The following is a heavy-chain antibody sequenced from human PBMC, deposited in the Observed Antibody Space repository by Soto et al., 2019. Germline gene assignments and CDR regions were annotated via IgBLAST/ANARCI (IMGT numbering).Heavy chain of an antibody. Sequence: EVQLVESGGGLVQPGGSLKLSCAASGLTFSDSAIHWVRQASGKGLEWVGRIRSKTNNYATTYAASVKGRFTISRDDSKNTAYLQMNSLKTEDTAVYYCIRPKNALRFYSYNGIDVWGQGTTVTVSS. J-gene: IGHJ6*02. CDR1: GLTFSDSA. V-gene: IGHV3-73*02. D-gene: IGHD5-12*01. CDR2: IRSKTNNYAT. CDR3: IRPKNALRFYSYNGIDV.